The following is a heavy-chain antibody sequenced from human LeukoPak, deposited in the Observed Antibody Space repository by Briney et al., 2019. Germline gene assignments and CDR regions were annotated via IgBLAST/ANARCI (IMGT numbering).Heavy chain of an antibody. D-gene: IGHD3-22*01. CDR1: GGSISSYY. V-gene: IGHV4-4*07. CDR2: IYTSGST. CDR3: ARGPAKEVVIHDFDY. J-gene: IGHJ4*02. Sequence: SETLSLTCTVSGGSISSYYWSWIRQPAGKGLEWIGRIYTSGSTNYNPSLKSRVTMSVDTSKNQFSLKLSSVTAADTAVYYCARGPAKEVVIHDFDYWGQGTLVTVSS.